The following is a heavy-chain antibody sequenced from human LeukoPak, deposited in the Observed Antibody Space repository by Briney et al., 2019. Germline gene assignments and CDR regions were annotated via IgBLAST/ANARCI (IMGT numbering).Heavy chain of an antibody. V-gene: IGHV1-24*01. J-gene: IGHJ4*02. CDR3: ATDRGYSYGYDPRRSSPYFDY. Sequence: GASVKVSCKVSGYTLTELSMHWVRQAPGKGLEWMGGFDPEDGETIYAQKFQGRVTMTEDTSTDTAYMELSSLRSEDTAVYYCATDRGYSYGYDPRRSSPYFDYWGQGTLVTVSS. D-gene: IGHD5-18*01. CDR2: FDPEDGET. CDR1: GYTLTELS.